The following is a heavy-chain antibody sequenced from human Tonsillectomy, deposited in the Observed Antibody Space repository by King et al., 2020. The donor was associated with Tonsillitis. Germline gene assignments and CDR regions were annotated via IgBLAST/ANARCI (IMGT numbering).Heavy chain of an antibody. J-gene: IGHJ5*02. CDR3: AAVYGYVWGSSRYTGGDRP. Sequence: MQLVQSGPEVKKPGTSVKVSCKASGFTFTNSAVQWVRQARGQRLEWIGWIVVGSGNRNYAQKLQERVTITRDMSTSTAYMELSSLRSEETAVYYCAAVYGYVWGSSRYTGGDRPWGQGTLVTVSS. D-gene: IGHD3-16*02. V-gene: IGHV1-58*01. CDR2: IVVGSGNR. CDR1: GFTFTNSA.